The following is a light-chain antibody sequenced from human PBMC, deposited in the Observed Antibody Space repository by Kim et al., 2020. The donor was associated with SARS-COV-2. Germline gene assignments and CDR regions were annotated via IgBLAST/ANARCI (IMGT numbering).Light chain of an antibody. CDR2: RAS. J-gene: IGKJ1*01. CDR1: QSVNTW. V-gene: IGKV1-5*03. CDR3: QQYYIYWT. Sequence: SASVGDRVTITCRASQSVNTWLAWYQQKSGKAPKLLIYRASNLESGVPSRFSGSGSGTHFTLTINSLQPDDFATYYCQQYYIYWTFGQGTKVDIK.